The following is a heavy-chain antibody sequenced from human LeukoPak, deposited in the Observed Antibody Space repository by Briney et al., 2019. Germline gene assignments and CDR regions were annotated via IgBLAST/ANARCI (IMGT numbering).Heavy chain of an antibody. V-gene: IGHV4-39*07. Sequence: SETLSLTCTVSGGSISSNSYYWGWIRQPPGKGLEWIGSIYYSGTTYYNPSLKSRVTISVDTSKNQFSLNLTSVTAADTAVYYCARASSGPTKIVGWEDGFDIWGQGTMATVSS. CDR2: IYYSGTT. J-gene: IGHJ3*02. CDR1: GGSISSNSYY. CDR3: ARASSGPTKIVGWEDGFDI. D-gene: IGHD6-19*01.